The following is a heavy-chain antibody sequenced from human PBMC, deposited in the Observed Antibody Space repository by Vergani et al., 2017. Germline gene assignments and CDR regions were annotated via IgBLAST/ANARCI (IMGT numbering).Heavy chain of an antibody. CDR3: ARAPKGFYTQKSYFDY. CDR1: GGSISSGDYY. J-gene: IGHJ4*02. V-gene: IGHV4-30-4*01. D-gene: IGHD2/OR15-2a*01. CDR2: IYYSGST. Sequence: QVQLQESGPGLVKPSQTLSLTCTVSGGSISSGDYYWSWIRQPPGKGLEWIGYIYYSGSTYYNPSLKSRVTISVDTSKNQFSLKLSSVTAADTAVYYCARAPKGFYTQKSYFDYWGQGTLVTVSS.